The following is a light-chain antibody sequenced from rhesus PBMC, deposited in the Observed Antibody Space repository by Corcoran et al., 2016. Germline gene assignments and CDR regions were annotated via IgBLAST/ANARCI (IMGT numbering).Light chain of an antibody. CDR3: QHHDSYPPT. J-gene: IGKJ1*01. Sequence: DIQMTQSPSSLSASVGDTVTITCQASQGITRFLAWYQQNPGKAPKLLIHDASTLKTGVPSRLRGSGAGTEFTLTISSLQPEEFATYYCQHHDSYPPTFGPGTKVEIK. CDR2: DAS. V-gene: IGKV1-25*01. CDR1: QGITRF.